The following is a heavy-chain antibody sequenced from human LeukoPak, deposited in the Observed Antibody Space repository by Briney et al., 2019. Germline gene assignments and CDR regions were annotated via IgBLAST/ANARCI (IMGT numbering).Heavy chain of an antibody. Sequence: ASVKVSCKASGYTFTSYGISWVRQAPGQGLEWMGWISAYNGNTNYAQKLQGRVTMTTDTSTSTAYMELRSLRSDGTAVYYCARVVTYYDFWSGYRKNYYYYYYMDVWGKGTTVTVSS. V-gene: IGHV1-18*01. J-gene: IGHJ6*03. CDR3: ARVVTYYDFWSGYRKNYYYYYYMDV. CDR1: GYTFTSYG. CDR2: ISAYNGNT. D-gene: IGHD3-3*01.